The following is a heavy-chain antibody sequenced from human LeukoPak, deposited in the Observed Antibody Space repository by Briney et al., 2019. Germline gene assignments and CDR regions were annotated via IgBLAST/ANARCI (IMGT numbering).Heavy chain of an antibody. Sequence: SVKVSCKASGYTFTGYYMHWVRQAPGQGLEWMGWINPNSGGTNYAQKFQGRVTMTRDTSISTAYMELSRLRSDDTAVYYCVRDPSGYDLWEYYFDYWGQGTLVTVSS. CDR3: VRDPSGYDLWEYYFDY. J-gene: IGHJ4*02. CDR2: INPNSGGT. CDR1: GYTFTGYY. V-gene: IGHV1-2*02. D-gene: IGHD5-12*01.